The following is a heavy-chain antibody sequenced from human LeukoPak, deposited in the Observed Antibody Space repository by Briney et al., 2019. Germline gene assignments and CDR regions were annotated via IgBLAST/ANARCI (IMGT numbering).Heavy chain of an antibody. J-gene: IGHJ4*02. CDR3: ARGGQLRRSFDY. D-gene: IGHD1-26*01. CDR2: INTDGSST. Sequence: GGSLRLSCAASGFTFSSYWMHWVRQAPGKGLVWVSRINTDGSSTSYADSVKGRFTISRDNAKNRLYVQMNSLRAEDTAVYYCARGGQLRRSFDYWGQGTLVTVSS. CDR1: GFTFSSYW. V-gene: IGHV3-74*01.